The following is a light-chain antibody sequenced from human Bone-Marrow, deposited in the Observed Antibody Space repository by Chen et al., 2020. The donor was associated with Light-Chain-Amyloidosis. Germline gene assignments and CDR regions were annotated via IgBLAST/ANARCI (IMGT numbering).Light chain of an antibody. V-gene: IGLV3-21*02. CDR2: DDS. J-gene: IGLJ3*02. Sequence: SSVLTQPSSVSVAPGPTATLACGGNNIGSTSVHWYQQTPGQAPLLVVYDDSDRPSGSPERLSGSNSGNTATLTISRVEAGDEADYYCQVWDRSSDRPVFGGGTKLTVL. CDR1: NIGSTS. CDR3: QVWDRSSDRPV.